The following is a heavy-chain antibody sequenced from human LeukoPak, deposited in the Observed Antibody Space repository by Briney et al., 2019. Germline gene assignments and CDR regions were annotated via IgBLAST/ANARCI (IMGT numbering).Heavy chain of an antibody. J-gene: IGHJ3*02. Sequence: GGSLRLSRAASGFTFTNYNMNWVRQAPGKGLEGVSSIDSSSGSICYEDTLKGPCTISRDNAKNSLYLQMNRLRAEDTAVYYCARDLAWDAFDIWGQGTLVTVSS. CDR1: GFTFTNYN. CDR2: IDSSSGSI. V-gene: IGHV3-21*01. CDR3: ARDLAWDAFDI.